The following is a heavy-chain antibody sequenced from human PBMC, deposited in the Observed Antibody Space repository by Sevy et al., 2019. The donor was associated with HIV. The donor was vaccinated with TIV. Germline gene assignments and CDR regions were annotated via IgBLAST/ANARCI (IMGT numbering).Heavy chain of an antibody. J-gene: IGHJ6*02. CDR3: ARAGPQTTSYYYYGMDV. CDR1: GGSLSGYY. CDR2: INHSGST. D-gene: IGHD1-7*01. Sequence: SETLSLTCTVYGGSLSGYYWTWIRRPPGKGLEWIGEINHSGSTNDNPSLKSRVTISVDTSKNHFSLKLTSLTAADTAAYYCARAGPQTTSYYYYGMDVWGQGTTVTVSS. V-gene: IGHV4-34*01.